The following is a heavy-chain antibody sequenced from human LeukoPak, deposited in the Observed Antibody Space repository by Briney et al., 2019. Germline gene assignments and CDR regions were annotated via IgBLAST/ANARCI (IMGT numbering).Heavy chain of an antibody. CDR1: GFTSDDYA. D-gene: IGHD6-13*01. Sequence: GRSLRLSCAASGFTSDDYAMHWVRQAPGKGLEWVSGISWNSGSIGYADSVKGRFTISRDNAKNSLYLQMNSLRAEDTALYYCAKDSGAAGRYYYYYYGMDVWGQGTTVTVSS. CDR3: AKDSGAAGRYYYYYYGMDV. J-gene: IGHJ6*02. V-gene: IGHV3-9*02. CDR2: ISWNSGSI.